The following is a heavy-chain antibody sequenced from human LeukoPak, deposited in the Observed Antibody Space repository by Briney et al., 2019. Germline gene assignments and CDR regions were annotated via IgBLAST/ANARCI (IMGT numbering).Heavy chain of an antibody. Sequence: GASVKVSCKASGYTFTGYYMHWERQAPGQGLEWMGWINPNSGGTNYAQKFQGRVTMTRDTSISTAYMELSRLRSDDTAVYYCARVVAALYAFDIWGQGTMVTVSS. V-gene: IGHV1-2*02. J-gene: IGHJ3*02. CDR1: GYTFTGYY. CDR2: INPNSGGT. CDR3: ARVVAALYAFDI. D-gene: IGHD2-15*01.